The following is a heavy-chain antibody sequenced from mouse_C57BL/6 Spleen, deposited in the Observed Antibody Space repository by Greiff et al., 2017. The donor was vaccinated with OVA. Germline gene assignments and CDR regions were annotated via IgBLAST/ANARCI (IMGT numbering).Heavy chain of an antibody. D-gene: IGHD2-4*01. CDR1: GFTFSDYG. CDR3: ARHDYDAAFAY. Sequence: EVQLVESGGGLVKPGGSLKLSCAASGFTFSDYGMHWVRQAPEKGLEWVAYISSGSSTIYYADTVKGRFPISRDNAKNTLFLQMTSLRSEDTAMYYCARHDYDAAFAYWGQGTLVTVSA. CDR2: ISSGSSTI. V-gene: IGHV5-17*01. J-gene: IGHJ3*01.